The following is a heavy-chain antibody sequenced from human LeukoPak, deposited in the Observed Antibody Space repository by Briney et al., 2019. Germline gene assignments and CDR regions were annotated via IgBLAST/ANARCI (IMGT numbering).Heavy chain of an antibody. CDR3: ASSSSGSYYFDY. CDR1: GYTFTGYY. D-gene: IGHD6-6*01. Sequence: ASVKVSCKASGYTFTGYYMHWVRQAPGRGLEWMGWINPNSGGTNYAQKFQGRVTMTRDTSISTAYMELSRLRSDDTAVYYCASSSSGSYYFDYWGQGTPVTVSS. J-gene: IGHJ4*02. CDR2: INPNSGGT. V-gene: IGHV1-2*02.